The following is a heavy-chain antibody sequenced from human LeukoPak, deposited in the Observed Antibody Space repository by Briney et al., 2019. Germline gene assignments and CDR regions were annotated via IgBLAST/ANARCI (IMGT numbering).Heavy chain of an antibody. J-gene: IGHJ4*02. CDR1: GFTFSNYG. Sequence: PGGSLRLSCAASGFTFSNYGLSWVRQAPGKGLEWIGEIDHSGRTTYNPSLKSRVTISADTSKNQFSLKLTSVTAADTALYYCARRLGGYTNFEYWGQGILVTVSS. CDR2: IDHSGRT. D-gene: IGHD3-16*01. CDR3: ARRLGGYTNFEY. V-gene: IGHV4-34*01.